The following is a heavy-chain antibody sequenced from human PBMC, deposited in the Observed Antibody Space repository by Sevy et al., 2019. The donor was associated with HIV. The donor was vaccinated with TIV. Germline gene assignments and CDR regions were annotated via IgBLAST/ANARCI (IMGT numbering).Heavy chain of an antibody. D-gene: IGHD3-22*01. CDR3: TTDWSSGYRYYYGMDV. V-gene: IGHV3-15*01. J-gene: IGHJ6*02. CDR1: GFTFSNAW. CDR2: IKSKTDGGTT. Sequence: GGSLRLSCAASGFTFSNAWMSWVRQAPGKGLEWVGRIKSKTDGGTTDYAAPVKGRFTISRDDSKNTLYLQMNSLKTEDTAVYYCTTDWSSGYRYYYGMDVWGQRTTVTVSS.